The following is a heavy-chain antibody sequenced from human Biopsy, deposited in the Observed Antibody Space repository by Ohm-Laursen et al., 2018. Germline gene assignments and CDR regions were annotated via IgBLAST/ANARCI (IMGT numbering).Heavy chain of an antibody. CDR2: VYYSGTT. J-gene: IGHJ6*02. CDR3: ARDVKRYCSGTSGYSGYFGMDV. D-gene: IGHD2-2*01. CDR1: GGSVSDSFHF. Sequence: PSETLSLTCTVSGGSVSDSFHFWSWIRQPPGKGLVWLGDVYYSGTTNYNPSLKSRLTISVDTSKNQFSLNLNSVTAADTAVYFCARDVKRYCSGTSGYSGYFGMDVWGQGTTVTVS. V-gene: IGHV4-61*01.